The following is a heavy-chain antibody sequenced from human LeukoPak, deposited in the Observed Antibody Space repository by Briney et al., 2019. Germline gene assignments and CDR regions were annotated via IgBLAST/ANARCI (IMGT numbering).Heavy chain of an antibody. V-gene: IGHV4-4*02. D-gene: IGHD5-12*01. J-gene: IGHJ4*02. CDR2: IYHSGRA. CDR3: ASSDGLPPRSDSSYDVFDY. CDR1: GGSIISGNW. Sequence: SETLSLTCTVSGGSIISGNWWSWVRQPPGKGLEWIGEIYHSGRANYNPSLKSRVTISLDKSKNQFSLNLSSVTAADTALYYCASSDGLPPRSDSSYDVFDYWGQGTLVTVSS.